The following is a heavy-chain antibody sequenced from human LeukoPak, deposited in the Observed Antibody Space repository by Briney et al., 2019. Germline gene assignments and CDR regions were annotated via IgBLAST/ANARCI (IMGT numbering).Heavy chain of an antibody. CDR1: GYTLTELT. Sequence: ASVKVSCKVSGYTLTELTMHWVRQAPGKGLGWMGGFDPEDGETIYAQKFQGRVTMTEDTSTDTAYMELSSLRSEDTAVYYCATSGIWYPLYFDYWGQGTLVTVSS. V-gene: IGHV1-24*01. D-gene: IGHD3-10*01. CDR3: ATSGIWYPLYFDY. CDR2: FDPEDGET. J-gene: IGHJ4*02.